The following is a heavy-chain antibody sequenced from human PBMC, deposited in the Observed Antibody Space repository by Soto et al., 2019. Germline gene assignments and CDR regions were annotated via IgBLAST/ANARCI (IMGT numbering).Heavy chain of an antibody. J-gene: IGHJ4*02. V-gene: IGHV1-46*01. CDR3: ARDLGTYYFDY. Sequence: EASVKVSCKASGYTFTSYYMHWVRQAPGQGLEWMGIINPSGGSTSYAQKFQGRVTTTRDTSTSTVYMELSSLRSEDTAVYYCARDLGTYYFDYWGQGTLVTVSS. CDR1: GYTFTSYY. CDR2: INPSGGST.